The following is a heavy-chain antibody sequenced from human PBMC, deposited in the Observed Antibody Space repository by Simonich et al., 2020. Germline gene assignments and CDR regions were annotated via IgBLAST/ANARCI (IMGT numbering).Heavy chain of an antibody. V-gene: IGHV1-2*02. CDR1: GYTFTGYY. CDR3: ARELMNAFDI. Sequence: QVQLVQSGAEVKKPGASVMVSCKASGYTFTGYYMHWVRQAPGQGLEWMGWIKHNSGGTNYAQKFQGRVTITRDTSISTAYMELSRLRSDDTAVYYCARELMNAFDIWGQGTMVTVSS. D-gene: IGHD2-8*01. CDR2: IKHNSGGT. J-gene: IGHJ3*02.